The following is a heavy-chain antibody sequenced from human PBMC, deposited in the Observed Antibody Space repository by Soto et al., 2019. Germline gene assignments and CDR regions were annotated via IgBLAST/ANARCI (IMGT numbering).Heavy chain of an antibody. CDR1: GGTFRSYT. CDR3: TRSLDIVVVVSAIRGDAFDI. D-gene: IGHD2-15*01. Sequence: QVQLVQSGAEVKKPGSSVKVSCKASGGTFRSYTISWVRQAPGQGLEWMGRIIPILGIANYAQKFQGRVTMTADKSTSSAYMELSSLRAEDTAVYYCTRSLDIVVVVSAIRGDAFDIRGEGTTGTVSS. J-gene: IGHJ3*02. V-gene: IGHV1-69*02. CDR2: IIPILGIA.